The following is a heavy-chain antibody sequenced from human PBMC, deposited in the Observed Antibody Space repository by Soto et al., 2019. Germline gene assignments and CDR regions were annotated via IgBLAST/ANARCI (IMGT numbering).Heavy chain of an antibody. J-gene: IGHJ6*03. CDR2: IYYSGST. V-gene: IGHV4-59*01. D-gene: IGHD4-17*01. Sequence: SETLSLTCTVSGASISSYYWSWIRQPPGKGLEWIGYIYYSGSTNYNPSLKSRVTISVDTSKNQFSLKLSSVTAADTAVYYCARDLGIADDYGDYDYYYYYMDVWGKGTTVT. CDR1: GASISSYY. CDR3: ARDLGIADDYGDYDYYYYYMDV.